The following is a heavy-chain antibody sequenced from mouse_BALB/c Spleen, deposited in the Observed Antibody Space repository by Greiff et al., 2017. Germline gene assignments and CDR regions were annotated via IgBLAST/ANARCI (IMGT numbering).Heavy chain of an antibody. Sequence: EVQLQESGPDLVKPSQSLSLTCTVTGYSITSGYSWHWIRQFPGNKLEWMGYIHYSGSTNYNPSLKSRISITRDTSKNQFFLQLNSVTTEDTATYCCARNDGYYHWFAYWGQGTLVTVSA. CDR3: ARNDGYYHWFAY. J-gene: IGHJ3*01. CDR2: IHYSGST. D-gene: IGHD2-3*01. V-gene: IGHV3-1*02. CDR1: GYSITSGYS.